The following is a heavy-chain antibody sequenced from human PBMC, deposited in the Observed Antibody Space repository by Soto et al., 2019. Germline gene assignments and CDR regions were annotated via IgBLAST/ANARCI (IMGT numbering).Heavy chain of an antibody. V-gene: IGHV3-23*01. CDR2: ITDSGGST. J-gene: IGHJ5*02. Sequence: EVQLLESGGALVQPGGSLRLSCAASGFTFSSYVMSWVRQAPGKGLEWVSGITDSGGSTYYADSVKGRFTLSRDNSKNTLYLQMNSLRVEDTAVYYCAKEQQLVLGWLDPWGQGTLVTVSS. CDR3: AKEQQLVLGWLDP. D-gene: IGHD6-13*01. CDR1: GFTFSSYV.